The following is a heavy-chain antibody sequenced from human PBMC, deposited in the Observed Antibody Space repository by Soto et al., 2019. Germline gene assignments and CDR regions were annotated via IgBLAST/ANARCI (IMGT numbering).Heavy chain of an antibody. V-gene: IGHV1-18*01. Sequence: QVKLVQSGAEVKKPGASVKVSCKASGYTFTNFGSSWVRQAPGQGLEWMGWISAYKGNTNYAQNFQGRVTMTTDTSTSTSYMELRSLRSDDTAVYYCVRGGTPIDYWGQGTLVTVSS. D-gene: IGHD3-16*01. J-gene: IGHJ4*02. CDR2: ISAYKGNT. CDR1: GYTFTNFG. CDR3: VRGGTPIDY.